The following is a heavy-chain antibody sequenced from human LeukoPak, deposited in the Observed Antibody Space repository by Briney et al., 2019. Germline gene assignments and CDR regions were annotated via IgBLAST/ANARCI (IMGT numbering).Heavy chain of an antibody. V-gene: IGHV4-39*01. Sequence: SETLSLTCTVSGGSISSSSYYWGWIRQPPGKGLEWIGSIYYSGSTYYNPSLKSRVTISVDTSRNQFSLKLTSVTAADTAVYYCARAARGWLQRDLDYWGQGILVTVSS. J-gene: IGHJ4*02. CDR1: GGSISSSSYY. CDR2: IYYSGST. CDR3: ARAARGWLQRDLDY. D-gene: IGHD5-24*01.